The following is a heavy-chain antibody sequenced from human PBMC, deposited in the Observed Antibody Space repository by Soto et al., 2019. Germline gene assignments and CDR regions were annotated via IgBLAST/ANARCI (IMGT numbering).Heavy chain of an antibody. CDR2: LIPIFGTP. V-gene: IGHV1-69*01. CDR1: GGTFSSYS. D-gene: IGHD1-26*01. CDR3: ARGSGRYDY. J-gene: IGHJ4*02. Sequence: VQLVQSGAEVKKPGSSVKVSCKASGGTFSSYSFNWVRQAPGQGLEWMGGLIPIFGTPNYAQKFRGRVTIIADESTSTVYMELSSLSSEDTALYYCARGSGRYDYWGQGTLVTVSS.